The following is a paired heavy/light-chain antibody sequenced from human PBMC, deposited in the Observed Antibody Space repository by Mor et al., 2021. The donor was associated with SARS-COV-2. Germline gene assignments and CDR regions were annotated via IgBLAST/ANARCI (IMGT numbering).Light chain of an antibody. Sequence: DIQVTQSPSSLSAYVGDRVTITCRASQDITNYVAWYQQKPGKVPELLIYAASTLQSGVPSRFSGSGSGTDFTLTISGLQPEDVATYYCQKYNSPPLTFGGGTKVEI. V-gene: IGKV1-27*01. J-gene: IGKJ4*01. CDR2: AAS. CDR3: QKYNSPPLT. CDR1: QDITNY.
Heavy chain of an antibody. CDR2: IYHNGNT. J-gene: IGHJ4*02. V-gene: IGHV4-4*02. CDR1: GVSISSNHW. Sequence: QVQLQESGPGMVEPSGTLSLTCAVSGVSISSNHWWTWVRQPPGKGLEWIGEIYHNGNTNYNPSLKSRVTISMDESKNHFSLKLISVTAADTAVYYCARGPLIFDNTPKGFFVYWGQGTLVTVSS. D-gene: IGHD3-9*01. CDR3: ARGPLIFDNTPKGFFVY.